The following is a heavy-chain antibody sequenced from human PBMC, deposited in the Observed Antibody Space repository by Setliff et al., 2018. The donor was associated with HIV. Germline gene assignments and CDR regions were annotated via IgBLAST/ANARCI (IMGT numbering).Heavy chain of an antibody. CDR1: SGSISSTNW. V-gene: IGHV4-4*02. J-gene: IGHJ4*02. D-gene: IGHD2-21*01. CDR3: ARGTHCGGDCTNYFDS. CDR2: IYHSGSF. Sequence: KPSETLSLTCNVSSGSISSTNWWSWVRQPPGKGLEWIGEIYHSGSFNYNPSLKSRVTISLDNSINQFSLNLTSVTAADTAVYFCARGTHCGGDCTNYFDSWGQGILVTVS.